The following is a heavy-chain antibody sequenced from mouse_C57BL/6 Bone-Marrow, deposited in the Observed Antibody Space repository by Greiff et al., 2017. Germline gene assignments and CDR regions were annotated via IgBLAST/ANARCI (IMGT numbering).Heavy chain of an antibody. CDR3: ARLGGYYGWFAY. Sequence: EVQRVESGGSLVQPGGSLKLSCAASGFTFSDYGMAWVRQAPRKGPEWVAFISNLAYSIYYADTVTGRFTISRENAKNTLYLEMSSLRSEDTAMYYCARLGGYYGWFAYWGQGTLVTVSA. CDR2: ISNLAYSI. V-gene: IGHV5-15*01. J-gene: IGHJ3*01. CDR1: GFTFSDYG. D-gene: IGHD2-3*01.